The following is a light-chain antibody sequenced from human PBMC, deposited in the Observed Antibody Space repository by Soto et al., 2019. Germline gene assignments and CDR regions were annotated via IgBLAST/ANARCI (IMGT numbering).Light chain of an antibody. CDR3: QQRSNWPMT. J-gene: IGKJ5*01. CDR1: QSVSTF. V-gene: IGKV3-11*01. CDR2: DAS. Sequence: EIVLTQSPAALSLSPGDRATLSCRASQSVSTFLGWYQQKPGQAPRLLIYDASNRATGIPARFSGSGSGTDFTLPISSLEPEDSAVYYCQQRSNWPMTFGQGTRLEMK.